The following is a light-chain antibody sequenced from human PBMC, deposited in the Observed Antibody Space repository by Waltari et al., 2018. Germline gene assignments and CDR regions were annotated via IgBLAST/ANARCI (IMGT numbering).Light chain of an antibody. CDR3: LQHNTYPLT. CDR1: QGIRND. J-gene: IGKJ4*01. Sequence: DIQMTQSPSSLSASVGDRVTIACRASQGIRNDLGWFQQKPGRVPKRLIYAAFRLQTGVPSRFSGSGFGTEFTLTISSLRPEDFAIYYCLQHNTYPLTFGGGTKVEV. V-gene: IGKV1-17*01. CDR2: AAF.